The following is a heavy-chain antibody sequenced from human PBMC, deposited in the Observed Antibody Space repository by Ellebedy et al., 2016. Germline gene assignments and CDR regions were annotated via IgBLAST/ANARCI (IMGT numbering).Heavy chain of an antibody. CDR1: GGSVSSDY. J-gene: IGHJ3*01. CDR3: AKWNGDWYAFDV. V-gene: IGHV4-59*02. CDR2: VFHTGTT. D-gene: IGHD1-20*01. Sequence: GSLRLSCNVSGGSVSSDYWNWMRRPPGKGLEWIGYVFHTGTTNYNPSLKSRVTMSVDTSKSQFSLRLTSVTAADTAVYYCAKWNGDWYAFDVWGQGTKVTVSS.